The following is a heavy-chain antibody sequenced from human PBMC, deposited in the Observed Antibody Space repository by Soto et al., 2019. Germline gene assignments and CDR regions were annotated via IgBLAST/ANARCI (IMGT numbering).Heavy chain of an antibody. Sequence: EVQLLESGGGLVQPGGSLRLSCAASGFTFNAYAMNWVRQAPGKGLEWVSGIGGSGGSTFYADSVTGRFTASRDNSKSTLYLQMNSLSADDTAVYYCAKSLRHKAAAARDAFDIWGQGTMVTVSS. D-gene: IGHD6-13*01. V-gene: IGHV3-23*01. CDR3: AKSLRHKAAAARDAFDI. J-gene: IGHJ3*02. CDR2: IGGSGGST. CDR1: GFTFNAYA.